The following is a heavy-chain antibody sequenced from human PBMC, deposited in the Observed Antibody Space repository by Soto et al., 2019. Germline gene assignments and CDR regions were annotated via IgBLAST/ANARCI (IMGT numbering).Heavy chain of an antibody. Sequence: SETLSLTCAVYGGSFSGYYWTWIRQPPGTGLEWIGEINHSGSTNYNPSLKSRVTISVDTSKNQFSLKVRSVTAADTAVYYCARETYGDYVGYFDPRAQRIQVTVSS. CDR1: GGSFSGYY. V-gene: IGHV4-34*01. J-gene: IGHJ5*02. D-gene: IGHD4-17*01. CDR2: INHSGST. CDR3: ARETYGDYVGYFDP.